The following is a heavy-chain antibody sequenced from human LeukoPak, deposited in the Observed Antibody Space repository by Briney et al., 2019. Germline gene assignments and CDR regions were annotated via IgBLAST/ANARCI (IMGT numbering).Heavy chain of an antibody. V-gene: IGHV3-21*01. CDR1: GFTFSSYS. Sequence: GGSLRLSCAASGFTFSSYSMNWVRQAPGKGLEWVSSISSSSSYIYYADSVKGRFTITRDNAKNSLYLQLNSLRVEDTAVYYCASRIVGTPDYFDYWGQGTLVTVSS. CDR2: ISSSSSYI. D-gene: IGHD1-26*01. J-gene: IGHJ4*02. CDR3: ASRIVGTPDYFDY.